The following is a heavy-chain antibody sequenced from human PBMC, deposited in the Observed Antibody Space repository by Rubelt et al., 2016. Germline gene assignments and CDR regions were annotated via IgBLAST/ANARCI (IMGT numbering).Heavy chain of an antibody. V-gene: IGHV3-30*03. J-gene: IGHJ4*02. CDR3: ARGDFGLIIF. CDR2: ISFDGNNE. Sequence: QVQLVESGGGVVQPGRSLRLSCEASGFTFSSYGMHWVRQAPGKGLEWVAVISFDGNNEYYADSVKGRFTISRDNSKNTLYLQMDSLRAEDTAVYYCARGDFGLIIFWGQGTLVTVSS. D-gene: IGHD3/OR15-3a*01. CDR1: GFTFSSYG.